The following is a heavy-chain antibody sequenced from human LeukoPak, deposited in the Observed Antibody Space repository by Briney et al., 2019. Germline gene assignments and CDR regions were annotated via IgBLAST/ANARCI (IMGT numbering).Heavy chain of an antibody. CDR2: INHSGTT. CDR3: ARVGGRIECYGSGTQVYNWFDP. CDR1: GGSYSGYY. J-gene: IGHJ5*02. D-gene: IGHD3-10*01. V-gene: IGHV4-34*01. Sequence: SETLSLTCAVYGGSYSGYYWSWIRQPPGKGREWIGEINHSGTTNYNPSLKSRVTISVDTSKNQFSLKLSSVTAADTAVYYCARVGGRIECYGSGTQVYNWFDPWGQGTLVTVSS.